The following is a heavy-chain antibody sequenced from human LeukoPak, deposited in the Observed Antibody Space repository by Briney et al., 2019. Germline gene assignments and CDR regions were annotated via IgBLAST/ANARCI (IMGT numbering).Heavy chain of an antibody. CDR1: GGSISSSNW. CDR3: ARLYSYGYSWYFDL. Sequence: SGTLSLTCAVSGGSISSSNWWSWVRQPPGKGLEWIGEIYHSGSTYYNPSLKSRVTISVDKSKNQFSLKLSSVTAADTAVYYCARLYSYGYSWYFDLWGRGTLVTVSS. J-gene: IGHJ2*01. V-gene: IGHV4-4*02. D-gene: IGHD5-18*01. CDR2: IYHSGST.